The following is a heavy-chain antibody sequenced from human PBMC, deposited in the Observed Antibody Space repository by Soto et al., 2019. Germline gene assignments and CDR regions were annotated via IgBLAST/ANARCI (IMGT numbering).Heavy chain of an antibody. CDR2: ISGSGGST. CDR1: GFTFSSYA. D-gene: IGHD3-10*02. J-gene: IGHJ4*02. Sequence: GGSLRLSCAASGFTFSSYAMSWVRQAPGKGLEWVSAISGSGGSTYYADSVKGRFTISRDNSKNTLYLQLNSLRAEDTAVYYCAKDGSAPYYYVPDYWGQGTLVTVSS. V-gene: IGHV3-23*01. CDR3: AKDGSAPYYYVPDY.